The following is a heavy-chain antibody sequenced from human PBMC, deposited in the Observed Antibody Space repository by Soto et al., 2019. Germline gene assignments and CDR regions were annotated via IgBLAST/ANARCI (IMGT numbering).Heavy chain of an antibody. J-gene: IGHJ4*02. CDR2: IDPYDTGI. CDR3: TSDTFGARDS. D-gene: IGHD2-15*01. CDR1: GFAFSSEW. Sequence: VQLVESGGGLVQPGGSLRLSCAASGFAFSSEWMHWVRKAPGKGLVWVSRIDPYDTGITYADSVKGRFTISRDNAKNTLYLQMNSLRAEDTAVYYCTSDTFGARDSWGQGTLVTVSS. V-gene: IGHV3-74*01.